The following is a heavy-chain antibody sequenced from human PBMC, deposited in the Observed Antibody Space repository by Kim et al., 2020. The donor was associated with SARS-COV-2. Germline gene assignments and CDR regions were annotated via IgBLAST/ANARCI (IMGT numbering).Heavy chain of an antibody. CDR3: ANFES. Sequence: SDGSNKDYADSVTGRFTISRDNSENMLFLQMNSLRAEDTAVYYCANFESWGQGTLVTVSS. CDR2: SDGSNK. V-gene: IGHV3-33*06. J-gene: IGHJ4*02.